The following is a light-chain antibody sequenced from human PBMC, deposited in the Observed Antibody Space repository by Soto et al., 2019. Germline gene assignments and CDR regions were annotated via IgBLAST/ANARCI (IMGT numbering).Light chain of an antibody. V-gene: IGKV1-9*01. J-gene: IGKJ5*01. Sequence: IQLTQSPSSLSASVVDRVTISFRASQDISTHLAWFAQKPGRAPQLLIYAASTLHSGVPSRFSGSGSGTDFTLTISSLQPEDFATYYCQHLNTYPITFGPGTRLEIK. CDR2: AAS. CDR1: QDISTH. CDR3: QHLNTYPIT.